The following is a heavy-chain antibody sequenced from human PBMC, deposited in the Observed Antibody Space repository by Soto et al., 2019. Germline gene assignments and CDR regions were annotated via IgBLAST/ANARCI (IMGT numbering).Heavy chain of an antibody. CDR2: ISASGGST. D-gene: IGHD4-4*01. CDR1: GFTFSSYD. V-gene: IGHV3-23*01. CDR3: AKSRSILDYMNYEARTYYYSGMDV. Sequence: GGSLRLSCAASGFTFSSYDMSWVRRAPGKGLEWVSGISASGGSTNYADSVKGRFTISRDNSKKTLYLKMNSLRAEDTAVYYCAKSRSILDYMNYEARTYYYSGMDVWGQGTTVTVSS. J-gene: IGHJ6*02.